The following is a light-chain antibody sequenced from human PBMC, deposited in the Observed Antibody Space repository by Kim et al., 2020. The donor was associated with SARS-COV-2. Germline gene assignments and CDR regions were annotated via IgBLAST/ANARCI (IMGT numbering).Light chain of an antibody. Sequence: AIRITQSPSSLSASTGDRVTITCRASQGISSYLAWYQQKPGKAPKLLIYAASTLQSGVPSRFSGSGSGTDFTLTISCLQSEDFATYYWQQYYSYPRFGQGTKLEIK. CDR2: AAS. CDR1: QGISSY. J-gene: IGKJ2*03. CDR3: QQYYSYPR. V-gene: IGKV1-8*01.